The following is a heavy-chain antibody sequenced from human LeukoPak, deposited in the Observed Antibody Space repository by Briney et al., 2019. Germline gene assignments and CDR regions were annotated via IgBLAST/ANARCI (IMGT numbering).Heavy chain of an antibody. CDR2: IFSGGTT. Sequence: PGGSLILSCAASGFTTSSNYISCVRQAPGKGLEWGSVIFSGGTTYYADSVKGRFTISRDNSKNTLYLQMNSLRAEDTAVYYCAREGNYYDMDVWGQGTTVTVSS. V-gene: IGHV3-53*01. J-gene: IGHJ6*02. CDR3: AREGNYYDMDV. CDR1: GFTTSSNY.